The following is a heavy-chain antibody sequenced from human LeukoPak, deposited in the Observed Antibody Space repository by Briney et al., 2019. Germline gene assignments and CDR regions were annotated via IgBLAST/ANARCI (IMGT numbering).Heavy chain of an antibody. CDR1: GFTLSSYA. D-gene: IGHD3-10*01. V-gene: IGHV3-30-3*01. CDR2: ISYDGSNK. CDR3: ARTSMVRGVIYFDY. Sequence: PGRSLRLSCAASGFTLSSYAMHWVRQTPGKGLEWVAVISYDGSNKHYADSVKGRFTISRDNSKNSLYLQMNSLRAEDTAVYYCARTSMVRGVIYFDYWGQGTLVTVSS. J-gene: IGHJ4*02.